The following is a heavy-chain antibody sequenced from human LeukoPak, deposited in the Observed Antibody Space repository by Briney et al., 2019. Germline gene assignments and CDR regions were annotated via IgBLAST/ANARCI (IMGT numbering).Heavy chain of an antibody. Sequence: KASETLSLTCAVYGGFFSGYYWSWIRQPPGKGLEWIGEINHSGSTNYSPSLKSRVTISVDTSKNQFSLKLSSVTAADTAVYYCARGRHSVPAAIRYWGQGTLVTVSS. CDR3: ARGRHSVPAAIRY. CDR1: GGFFSGYY. D-gene: IGHD2-2*01. CDR2: INHSGST. V-gene: IGHV4-34*01. J-gene: IGHJ4*02.